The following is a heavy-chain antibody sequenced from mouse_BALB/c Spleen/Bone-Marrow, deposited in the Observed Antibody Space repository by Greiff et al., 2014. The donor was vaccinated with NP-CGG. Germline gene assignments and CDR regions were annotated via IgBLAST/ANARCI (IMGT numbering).Heavy chain of an antibody. J-gene: IGHJ1*01. V-gene: IGHV5-9-4*01. CDR3: ASDNGTYGWYFDV. CDR2: ISSGGSYT. D-gene: IGHD2-1*01. Sequence: EVKLVESGGGLVKPGGSLKLSCAASGFTFSSYAMSWVRQSPEKRLEWVAEISSGGSYTYYSDTVTGRFTISRDNVKNTLYLEMSSLRSEDTAMYHCASDNGTYGWYFDVWGAGTTVTVSS. CDR1: GFTFSSYA.